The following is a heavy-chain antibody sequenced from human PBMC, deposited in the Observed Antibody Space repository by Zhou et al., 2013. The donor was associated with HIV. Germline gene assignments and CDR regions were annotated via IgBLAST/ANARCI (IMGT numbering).Heavy chain of an antibody. J-gene: IGHJ4*02. V-gene: IGHV1-2*02. D-gene: IGHD1-26*01. Sequence: QVQLVQSGAEVKKPGASVKVSCKSSGYTFTGYYMHWVRQAPGQGPEWMGWVNPNSGGTDYAQKFQGRVTMTWDTSISTAYMELTRLRSDDTAVYYCARDPXVGATMEDNWGQGTRRSPSPQ. CDR1: GYTFTGYY. CDR3: ARDPXVGATMEDN. CDR2: VNPNSGGT.